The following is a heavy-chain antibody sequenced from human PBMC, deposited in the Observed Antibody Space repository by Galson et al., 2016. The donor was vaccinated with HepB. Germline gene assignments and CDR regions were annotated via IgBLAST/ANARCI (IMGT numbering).Heavy chain of an antibody. V-gene: IGHV3-23*01. J-gene: IGHJ5*01. Sequence: SLRLSCAASGFTFSNFAMSWVRQSPGKGLEWVSSISASGSRAYYADSLKGRFGISRDNSKSTLFLQANSLGVEDTALYYCAKGLSDFGAWGQGTLVAVSS. CDR2: ISASGSRA. CDR3: AKGLSDFGA. CDR1: GFTFSNFA. D-gene: IGHD4-17*01.